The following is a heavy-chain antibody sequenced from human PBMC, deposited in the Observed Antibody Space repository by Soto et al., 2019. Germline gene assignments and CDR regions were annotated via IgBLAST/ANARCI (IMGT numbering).Heavy chain of an antibody. CDR3: ARSSEDTAMVLLD. J-gene: IGHJ4*02. CDR1: GGTFSTYA. D-gene: IGHD5-18*01. CDR2: VIPIFGTT. V-gene: IGHV1-69*13. Sequence: SVKVSCKAPGGTFSTYAISWVRQAPGQGLEWMGGVIPIFGTTKYAQKFQGRVTITADESTSTGYMELRRLRSEDTAVYYCARSSEDTAMVLLDWGQGTLVTVSS.